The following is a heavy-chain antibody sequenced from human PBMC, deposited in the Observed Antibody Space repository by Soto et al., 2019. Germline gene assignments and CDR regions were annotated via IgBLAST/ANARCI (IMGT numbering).Heavy chain of an antibody. CDR3: AKDVILWTNYYYCGMDV. CDR1: GFTFSNYG. J-gene: IGHJ6*02. CDR2: ISYDGSNK. D-gene: IGHD2-8*01. Sequence: QVQLVESGGGVVQPGRSLRLSCAASGFTFSNYGMHWVRQAPGKGLEWVAVISYDGSNKYYADSVKGRFTVTRDNSKNTLYLQMNSLRTEDTAVYYCAKDVILWTNYYYCGMDVWGQGTTFTVSS. V-gene: IGHV3-30*18.